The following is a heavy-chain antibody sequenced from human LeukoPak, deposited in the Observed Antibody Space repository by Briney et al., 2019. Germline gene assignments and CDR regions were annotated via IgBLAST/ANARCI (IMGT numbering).Heavy chain of an antibody. V-gene: IGHV1-2*02. CDR1: GYTFTGYY. CDR2: INPNSGGT. J-gene: IGHJ4*02. D-gene: IGHD6-13*01. CDR3: ARDRGALGSSWYFGFDY. Sequence: PGASVKVSCKASGYTFTGYYMHWVRQAPGQGLEWMGWINPNSGGTNYAQKFQGRVTMTRDTSISTAYMELSRLRSDDTAVYYCARDRGALGSSWYFGFDYWGQGTLVTVSS.